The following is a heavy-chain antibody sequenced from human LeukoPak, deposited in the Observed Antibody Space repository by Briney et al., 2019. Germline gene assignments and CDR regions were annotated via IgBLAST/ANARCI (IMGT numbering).Heavy chain of an antibody. CDR3: ARGLRPHTQYQLLFYFDY. CDR1: GFTFSSYA. V-gene: IGHV3-30*01. J-gene: IGHJ4*02. CDR2: ISYDGSNK. Sequence: GRSLRLSCAASGFTFSSYAMHWVRQAPGKGLEWVAVISYDGSNKYYADSVKGRFTISRDNSRNTLYLKRNSLRAENTAVYYCARGLRPHTQYQLLFYFDYWGQGTLVTVSS. D-gene: IGHD2-2*01.